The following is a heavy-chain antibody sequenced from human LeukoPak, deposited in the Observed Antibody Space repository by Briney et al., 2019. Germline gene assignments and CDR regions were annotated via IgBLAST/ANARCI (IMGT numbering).Heavy chain of an antibody. CDR2: ISYDGSNK. V-gene: IGHV3-30-3*01. CDR1: GFTFSSYA. J-gene: IGHJ4*02. Sequence: GGSLRLSCAASGFTFSSYAMHWVRQAPGKGLEGEAVISYDGSNKYYADSVKGRFTISRDNSQNTLYLQMNSLGAEDTAVYYCARVGGYFDYWGQGPLVTVSS. CDR3: ARVGGYFDY.